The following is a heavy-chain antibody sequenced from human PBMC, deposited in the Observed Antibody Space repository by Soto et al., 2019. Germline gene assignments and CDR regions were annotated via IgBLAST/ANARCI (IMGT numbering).Heavy chain of an antibody. CDR3: AKAPRGYSYAPYYFDY. V-gene: IGHV3-66*01. D-gene: IGHD5-18*01. CDR2: IYSSGGT. J-gene: IGHJ4*02. Sequence: GGSLRLSCAASGFTVSSNYMSWVRLAPGRGLEWVSIIYSSGGTYYADSVKDRFTISRDNSRNTLYLQILGLRAEDSAVYYCAKAPRGYSYAPYYFDYWGQGNQVTVSS. CDR1: GFTVSSNY.